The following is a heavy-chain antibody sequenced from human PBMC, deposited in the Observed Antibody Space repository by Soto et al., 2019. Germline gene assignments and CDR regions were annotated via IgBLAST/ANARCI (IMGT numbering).Heavy chain of an antibody. Sequence: PSETLSLTCSVSDGSINSDKYYWGWIRQPPGKGLEWIGSVYYRGNAYYNPSLQTRVTISLDKSKSQFSLKLNSVTAADSAVYFCARLEGLATISYYFDFWGPGALVTVSS. V-gene: IGHV4-39*01. J-gene: IGHJ4*02. CDR2: VYYRGNA. CDR3: ARLEGLATISYYFDF. D-gene: IGHD3-9*01. CDR1: DGSINSDKYY.